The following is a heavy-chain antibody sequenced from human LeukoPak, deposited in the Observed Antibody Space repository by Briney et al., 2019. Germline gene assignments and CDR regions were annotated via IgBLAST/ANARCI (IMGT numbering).Heavy chain of an antibody. D-gene: IGHD5-24*01. CDR3: ARPTRRDRYNFTLPFWYFDL. J-gene: IGHJ2*01. CDR1: EFTFSSYG. Sequence: GGSLILSCPASEFTFSSYGMSCVRRAPGKGRDWDSTIRGRGGSTYYAGSVKGRFTLSRDSCKNTLDAQMNSLSAEDKAVYYCARPTRRDRYNFTLPFWYFDLWGSGNLVTVSS. CDR2: IRGRGGST. V-gene: IGHV3-23*01.